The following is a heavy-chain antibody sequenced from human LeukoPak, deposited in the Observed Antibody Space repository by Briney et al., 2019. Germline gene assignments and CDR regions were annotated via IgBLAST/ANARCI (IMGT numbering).Heavy chain of an antibody. CDR3: ARGVTYGSLILFPTMWFDT. J-gene: IGHJ5*02. D-gene: IGHD3-10*01. CDR2: MYDSLTT. Sequence: SETLSLTCTVSGGSISGYYWSWIRQPPGKGLEWIGYMYDSLTTNYNPSLKSRVTISVDTSNNQFSLKLSSVTAADTAVYFCARGVTYGSLILFPTMWFDTWGQGTLVTVTS. CDR1: GGSISGYY. V-gene: IGHV4-59*01.